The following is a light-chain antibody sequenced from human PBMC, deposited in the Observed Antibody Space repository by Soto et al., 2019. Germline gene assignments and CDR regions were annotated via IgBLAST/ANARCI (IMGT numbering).Light chain of an antibody. CDR1: QSVSSSN. J-gene: IGKJ1*01. CDR3: QQYGSSGT. Sequence: EIVLTQSPGTLSLSPGERATLSCRASQSVSSSNLVWYQQKPGQAPRLLIYGASSRATGIPDRFSGSGSGTEFTLTISSLQSEDFAVYYCQQYGSSGTFGQGTKVDI. CDR2: GAS. V-gene: IGKV3-20*01.